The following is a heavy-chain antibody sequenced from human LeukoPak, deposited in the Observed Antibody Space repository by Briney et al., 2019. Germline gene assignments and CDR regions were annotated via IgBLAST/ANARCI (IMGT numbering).Heavy chain of an antibody. Sequence: ASVKVSCKASGYTFTSYGISWVRQAPGQGLEWMGWINPNSGGTNYAQKFQGRVTMTRDTSISTAYMELSRLRSDDTAVYYCARGGDDYVWGSYRYKWFDPWGQGTLVTVSS. CDR2: INPNSGGT. D-gene: IGHD3-16*02. CDR1: GYTFTSYG. J-gene: IGHJ5*02. CDR3: ARGGDDYVWGSYRYKWFDP. V-gene: IGHV1-2*02.